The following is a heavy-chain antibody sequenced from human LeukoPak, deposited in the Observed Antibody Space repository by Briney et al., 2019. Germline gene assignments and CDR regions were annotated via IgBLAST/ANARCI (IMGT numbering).Heavy chain of an antibody. Sequence: PGGSLRLSWTASGFTFSNAWMSWVCQAPGDGQEWVGRIKSKTGGGTTYYAAPVKGRFTISRDDSKNTLYLQMNSLKTEDTAVYYCTTRGVGYGTTYYFDYWGQGTLVTVSS. CDR1: GFTFSNAW. CDR2: IKSKTGGGTT. CDR3: TTRGVGYGTTYYFDY. J-gene: IGHJ4*02. V-gene: IGHV3-15*01. D-gene: IGHD5-18*01.